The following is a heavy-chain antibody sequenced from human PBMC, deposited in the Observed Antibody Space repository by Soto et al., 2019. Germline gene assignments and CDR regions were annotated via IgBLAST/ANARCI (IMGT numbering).Heavy chain of an antibody. V-gene: IGHV4-31*03. D-gene: IGHD5-18*01. CDR3: ARGTGLSYTYGIDD. CDR1: GASVDSAGYF. J-gene: IGHJ1*01. Sequence: SETLSLTCTVPGASVDSAGYFWTWIRQRPGKGLEWIGHINYSGSTDHTPSLRSRLMVSIDTSKNQFSLKLNSVTAADTAIYYCARGTGLSYTYGIDDWGQGTLVTVSS. CDR2: INYSGST.